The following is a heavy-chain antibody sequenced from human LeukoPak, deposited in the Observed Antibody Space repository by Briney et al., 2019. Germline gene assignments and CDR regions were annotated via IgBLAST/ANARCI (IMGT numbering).Heavy chain of an antibody. V-gene: IGHV3-9*03. D-gene: IGHD3-16*01. CDR3: AKGSFGGGWALDI. CDR1: GFTFGNYA. J-gene: IGHJ3*02. CDR2: ISWNSDRI. Sequence: HSGGSLRLSCAASGFTFGNYAMHWVRQAPGKALEWVSGISWNSDRIGYADSVKGRFTISRDNAKNLLYVQMNSLRDEDMALYHCAKGSFGGGWALDIWGRGTMVTVSS.